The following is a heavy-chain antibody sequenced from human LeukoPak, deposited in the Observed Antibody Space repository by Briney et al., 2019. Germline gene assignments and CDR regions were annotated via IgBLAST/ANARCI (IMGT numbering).Heavy chain of an antibody. CDR1: GFIFSSYR. CDR3: ARDPTMVRGVITGYCDY. Sequence: GGSLRLSCAASGFIFSSYRMNWVRQAPGKGLEWASSISSSSSYIYYADSVKGRFTISRDNAKNSLYLQMNSLRAEDTAVYYCARDPTMVRGVITGYCDYWGQGTLVTVSS. V-gene: IGHV3-21*01. D-gene: IGHD3-10*01. J-gene: IGHJ4*02. CDR2: ISSSSSYI.